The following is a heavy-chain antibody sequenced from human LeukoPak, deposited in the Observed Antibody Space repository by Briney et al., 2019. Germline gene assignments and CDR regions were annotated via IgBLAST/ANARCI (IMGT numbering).Heavy chain of an antibody. Sequence: VASVNVSCKASGGTFSSYAISLVRQAPGQGLEWMGGIIPIFGTANYAQKFQGRVTITADESTSTAYMELSSLSSEDTAVYYCARDGNCSGGSCSGLFDYWGQGTLVTVSS. V-gene: IGHV1-69*13. CDR3: ARDGNCSGGSCSGLFDY. CDR1: GGTFSSYA. D-gene: IGHD2-15*01. CDR2: IIPIFGTA. J-gene: IGHJ4*02.